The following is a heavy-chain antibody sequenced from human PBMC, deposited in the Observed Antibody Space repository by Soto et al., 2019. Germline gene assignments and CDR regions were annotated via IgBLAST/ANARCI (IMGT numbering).Heavy chain of an antibody. V-gene: IGHV4-34*01. D-gene: IGHD7-27*01. J-gene: IGHJ4*02. CDR2: INHSGSP. CDR3: ARGWGRIFDY. Sequence: QVQLQQWGAGLLKPSETLSLTCTVYGGSFSGYYWSWIRQPPGKGLEWIGEINHSGSPNYNPSLKSRVTISVDTSKTQFSLKLSSVTAAITAVYYCARGWGRIFDYWGQGTLVTVSS. CDR1: GGSFSGYY.